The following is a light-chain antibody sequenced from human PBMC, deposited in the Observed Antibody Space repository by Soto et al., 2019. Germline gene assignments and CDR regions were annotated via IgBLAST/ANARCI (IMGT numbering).Light chain of an antibody. V-gene: IGKV3-15*01. CDR3: QQYNRWPPLT. CDR2: GAS. Sequence: DIVMTQSPATLSVSPGVRATLSCRASQSINSNLAWYQQKPGQAHRLLIYGASTRASNITDRFSGSGSGTEFTLTISSLQSEDVGVYYCQQYNRWPPLTFGGGTKVEIK. J-gene: IGKJ4*01. CDR1: QSINSN.